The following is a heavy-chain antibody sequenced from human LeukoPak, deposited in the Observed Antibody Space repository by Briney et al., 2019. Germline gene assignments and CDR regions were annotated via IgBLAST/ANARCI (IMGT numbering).Heavy chain of an antibody. CDR3: ARRGSGSYYPEYYYYGMDV. Sequence: SETLSLTCTVSGGSISSYYWSWIRQPPGKGLEWIGYIYYSGSTNYNPSLKSRVTISVDTSKNQFSLKLSSVTAADTAVCYCARRGSGSYYPEYYYYGMDVWGQGTTVTVSS. D-gene: IGHD3-10*01. V-gene: IGHV4-59*08. J-gene: IGHJ6*02. CDR2: IYYSGST. CDR1: GGSISSYY.